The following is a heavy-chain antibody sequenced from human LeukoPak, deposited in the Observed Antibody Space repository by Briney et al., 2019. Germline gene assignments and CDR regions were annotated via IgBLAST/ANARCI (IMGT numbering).Heavy chain of an antibody. Sequence: PGGSLRLSCAASGFTFSSYSMNWVRQAPGKGLEWVSYISSSSSTIYYADSVKGRFTISRDNAKNSLYLQMNSLRAEDTAVYYCAREECDFSLMDVWGKGTTVTVSS. CDR2: ISSSSSTI. V-gene: IGHV3-48*04. CDR1: GFTFSSYS. D-gene: IGHD3-3*01. J-gene: IGHJ6*03. CDR3: AREECDFSLMDV.